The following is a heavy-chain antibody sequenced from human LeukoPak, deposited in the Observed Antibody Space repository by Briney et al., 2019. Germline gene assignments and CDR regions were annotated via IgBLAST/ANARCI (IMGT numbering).Heavy chain of an antibody. D-gene: IGHD3-16*01. CDR3: ASGWVPFFDY. CDR1: GFTVSSNY. CDR2: IYSGGST. Sequence: PGGSLRLSCAASGFTVSSNYMSWVRQAPGKGLEWVSVIYSGGSTYYADSVKGRFTISRHNSKNTLYLQTNSLRAEDTAVYYCASGWVPFFDYWGQGTLVTVSS. J-gene: IGHJ4*02. V-gene: IGHV3-53*04.